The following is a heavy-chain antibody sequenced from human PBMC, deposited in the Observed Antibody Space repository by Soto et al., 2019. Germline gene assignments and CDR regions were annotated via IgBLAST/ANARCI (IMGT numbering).Heavy chain of an antibody. CDR1: GGSISSGGYY. Sequence: QVQLQESGPGLVKPSQTLSLTCTVSGGSISSGGYYWSWIRQHPGKGLEWIGYIYYSGSTYYNPSLKRRVTLSGDPAKNQFSLKVRSGASAGTGVYYCAGFEGEWELQWDFWGQGTLVTVSS. D-gene: IGHD1-26*01. V-gene: IGHV4-31*03. CDR3: AGFEGEWELQWDF. CDR2: IYYSGST. J-gene: IGHJ4*02.